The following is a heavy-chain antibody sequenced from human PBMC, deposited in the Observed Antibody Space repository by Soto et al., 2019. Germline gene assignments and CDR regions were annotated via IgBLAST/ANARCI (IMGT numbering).Heavy chain of an antibody. V-gene: IGHV3-66*01. J-gene: IGHJ6*02. D-gene: IGHD5-18*01. Sequence: EVQLVESGGGLVQPGGSLRLSCAASGFTVSSNYMSWVRQAPGKGLEWVSVIYSGGSTYYADSVKGRFTISRDNSKNTLYLQMNSLRAEDTAVYYCAALSGDTAMVTFGHYYYGMDVWGQGTTVTVSS. CDR1: GFTVSSNY. CDR3: AALSGDTAMVTFGHYYYGMDV. CDR2: IYSGGST.